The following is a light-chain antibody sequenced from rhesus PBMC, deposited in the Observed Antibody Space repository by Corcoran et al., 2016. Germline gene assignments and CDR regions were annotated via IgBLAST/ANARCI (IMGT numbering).Light chain of an antibody. CDR3: QKYTTSPQT. V-gene: IGKV3-53*01. CDR1: QSVGSS. Sequence: QVILTQSPATLSLSPGERATLSCRASQSVGSSLAWYQQKPGQAPSLLSYGASSRATDIPDRFCGSGAGTEFTLTISSLEPEDFAVYYCQKYTTSPQTFGRGTKVDIK. J-gene: IGKJ1*01. CDR2: GAS.